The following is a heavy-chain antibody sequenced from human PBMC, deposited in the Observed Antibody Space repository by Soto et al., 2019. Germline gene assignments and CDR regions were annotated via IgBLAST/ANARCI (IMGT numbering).Heavy chain of an antibody. V-gene: IGHV3-23*01. CDR3: DGGSSWTRVDY. CDR1: GFTFSNSA. J-gene: IGHJ4*02. Sequence: GGSLRLSCAASGFTFSNSAMSWVRQAPGKGLEWVSAISGSGGSTYYTDSMKGRFTISRDNSKSTLYLQMNSLTVDDTAVYYCDGGSSWTRVDYWGQGTLVTVSS. CDR2: ISGSGGST. D-gene: IGHD6-13*01.